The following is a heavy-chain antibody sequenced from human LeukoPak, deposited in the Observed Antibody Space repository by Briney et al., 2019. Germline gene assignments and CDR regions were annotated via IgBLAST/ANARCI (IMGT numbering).Heavy chain of an antibody. D-gene: IGHD6-6*01. J-gene: IGHJ6*03. V-gene: IGHV2-70*11. CDR1: GFSLSTRGMC. CDR2: IDCDDDK. CDR3: ARILYRSSSGNYYMDV. Sequence: GHALVKPTQTLTLTCTFSGFSLSTRGMCVSWIRQPPGKALEWLARIDCDDDKYYSTSLKTRLSISKDTSKNQVVLTMTNIDPVDTATYYCARILYRSSSGNYYMDVWGKGTTVTVPS.